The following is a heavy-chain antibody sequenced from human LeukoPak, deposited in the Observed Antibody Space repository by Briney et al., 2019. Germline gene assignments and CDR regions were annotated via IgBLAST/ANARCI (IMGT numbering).Heavy chain of an antibody. CDR3: ARRGTYFSY. V-gene: IGHV4-38-2*02. CDR1: GYSISSGYY. J-gene: IGHJ4*02. Sequence: SETLSLTCTVSGYSISSGYYWGWIRQPPGKGLEWIGSIYHSGSTYYNPSLKSRVTISVDTSKNQFSLNLSSVTAADTAVYYCARRGTYFSYWGQGTLVTVSS. CDR2: IYHSGST. D-gene: IGHD1-26*01.